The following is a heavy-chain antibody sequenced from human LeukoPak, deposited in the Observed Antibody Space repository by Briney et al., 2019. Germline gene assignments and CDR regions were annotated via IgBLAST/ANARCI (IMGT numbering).Heavy chain of an antibody. CDR1: GGSISSYY. V-gene: IGHV4-59*01. Sequence: PSETLSFTCTVSGGSISSYYWSWIRQPPGKGLEWIGYIYYSGSTNYNPSLKSRVTISVDTSKNQFSLKLSSVTAADTAVYYCARYVGATIDYWGQGTLVTVSS. CDR3: ARYVGATIDY. D-gene: IGHD1-26*01. J-gene: IGHJ4*02. CDR2: IYYSGST.